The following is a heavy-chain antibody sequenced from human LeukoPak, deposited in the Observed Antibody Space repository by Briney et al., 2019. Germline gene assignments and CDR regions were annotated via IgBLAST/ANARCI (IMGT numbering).Heavy chain of an antibody. Sequence: GASVKVSCKASGYTFTSYGTSWVRQAPGQGLEWVGWISAYNGNTNYAQKLQGRVTMTTDTSTSTAYMELRSLRSDDTAVYYCASGQPYSSSWYGMDVWGQGTTVTVSS. CDR3: ASGQPYSSSWYGMDV. D-gene: IGHD6-13*01. CDR1: GYTFTSYG. V-gene: IGHV1-18*01. CDR2: ISAYNGNT. J-gene: IGHJ6*02.